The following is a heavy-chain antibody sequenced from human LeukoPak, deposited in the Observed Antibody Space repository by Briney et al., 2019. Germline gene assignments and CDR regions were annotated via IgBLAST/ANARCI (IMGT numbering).Heavy chain of an antibody. CDR2: IYTSGST. V-gene: IGHV4-61*02. J-gene: IGHJ6*02. CDR3: ARTWLGYYGMDV. Sequence: SQTLSLTCTVSGGSISSGSYYWSWIRQPAGKGLEWIGRIYTSGSTNYNPSLKSRVTISVDTSKNQFSLKLSSVTAADTAAYYCARTWLGYYGMDVWGQGTTVTVSS. D-gene: IGHD3-10*01. CDR1: GGSISSGSYY.